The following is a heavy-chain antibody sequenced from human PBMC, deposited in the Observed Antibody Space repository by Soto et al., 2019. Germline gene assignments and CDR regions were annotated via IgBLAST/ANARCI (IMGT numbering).Heavy chain of an antibody. J-gene: IGHJ6*02. CDR1: GGSISSYY. D-gene: IGHD3-10*01. CDR2: VHHSWAS. V-gene: IGHV4-59*08. Sequence: QVQLQESGPGLVKPSETLSLSCTVSGGSISSYYWSWFRQSPGKRMEWIVYVHHSWASSYNPSLRSRVAISLDPSKSQFSLKVTSVTATDTAVYYCARQGFGPLHGLVDVWGQGTTVTVSS. CDR3: ARQGFGPLHGLVDV.